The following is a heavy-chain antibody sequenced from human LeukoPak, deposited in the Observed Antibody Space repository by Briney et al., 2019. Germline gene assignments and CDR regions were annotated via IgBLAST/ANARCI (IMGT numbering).Heavy chain of an antibody. CDR1: GSTFSSYS. CDR3: ARDWGYDSGTYCVY. J-gene: IGHJ4*02. D-gene: IGHD3-10*01. V-gene: IGHV3-30*04. Sequence: PGGSLRLSCAASGSTFSSYSMHWVRQAPGKGLEWVAVISYDGKKRFYGDSVKGRFTISRDNSKNTVELQMNSLRPEDMAVYYCARDWGYDSGTYCVYWGQGTLVTVSS. CDR2: ISYDGKKR.